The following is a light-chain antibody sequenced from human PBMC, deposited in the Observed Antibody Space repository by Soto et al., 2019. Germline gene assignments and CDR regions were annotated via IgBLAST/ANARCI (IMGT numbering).Light chain of an antibody. V-gene: IGLV1-44*01. CDR3: AAWDDSPSAVL. CDR2: SDV. Sequence: QSVLTQPPSASGTPGQRVTISCSGSSSNIGGNPVNWYRQLPGTAPKLLLYSDVQRPSGVPDRVSGSKSGTSASLAISGLQSEDEADYFCAAWDDSPSAVLFGGGTKLTVL. CDR1: SSNIGGNP. J-gene: IGLJ2*01.